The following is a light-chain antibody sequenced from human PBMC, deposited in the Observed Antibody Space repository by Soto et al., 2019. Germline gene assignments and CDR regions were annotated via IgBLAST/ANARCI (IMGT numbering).Light chain of an antibody. V-gene: IGKV3-11*01. Sequence: EIVLTQSPATLSLSPGERATLSCRASQSVSSYLAWYQQKPGQAPRLLIYDASNSATGIPARFSGSGSGTDFTLTISSLEPEDFAVYYCQQRSNWPPTSAFGQGTRLEIK. J-gene: IGKJ5*01. CDR2: DAS. CDR3: QQRSNWPPTSA. CDR1: QSVSSY.